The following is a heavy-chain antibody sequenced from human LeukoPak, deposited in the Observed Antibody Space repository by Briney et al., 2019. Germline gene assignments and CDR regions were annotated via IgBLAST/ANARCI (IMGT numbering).Heavy chain of an antibody. CDR3: ARGVEMATRHFDY. Sequence: ASVKVSCKASGGTFSSYAISWVRQAPGQGLEWMGGIIPIFGTANYAQKFQGRVTITADESTSTAYMELSSLRSEDTAVYYCARGVEMATRHFDYWGQGTLVPSPQ. CDR2: IIPIFGTA. D-gene: IGHD5-24*01. J-gene: IGHJ4*02. V-gene: IGHV1-69*01. CDR1: GGTFSSYA.